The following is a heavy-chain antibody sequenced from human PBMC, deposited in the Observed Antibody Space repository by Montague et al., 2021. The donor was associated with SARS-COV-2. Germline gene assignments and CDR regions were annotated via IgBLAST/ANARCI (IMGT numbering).Heavy chain of an antibody. CDR3: ARTPTRPLSLDS. D-gene: IGHD6-6*01. CDR2: VTTSGTT. J-gene: IGHJ4*02. Sequence: SETLSLTCAVSGGSITGFSWSWVRQPAGKGLVWIGRVTTSGTTNYSPSLRSRVTMSVDTSKNQFSLNLNSVTAADTAIYYCARTPTRPLSLDSWGQGTLVTVSS. V-gene: IGHV4-4*07. CDR1: GGSITGFS.